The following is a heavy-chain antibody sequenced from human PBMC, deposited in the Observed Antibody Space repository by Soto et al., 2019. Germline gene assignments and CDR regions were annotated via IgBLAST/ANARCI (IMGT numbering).Heavy chain of an antibody. V-gene: IGHV3-74*01. CDR3: VRESHGDY. CDR1: GFTFNRYW. CDR2: IDGDEDSTT. J-gene: IGHJ4*02. Sequence: EVQLVESGGGLVQPGGSLRLSCAASGFTFNRYWMPWVCHAPGKGLEWVSRIDGDEDSTTNYADSVKSRFTISRDNVKNTLYLQMNSLRSEDTAVYYWVRESHGDYWGQGTLVTVSS.